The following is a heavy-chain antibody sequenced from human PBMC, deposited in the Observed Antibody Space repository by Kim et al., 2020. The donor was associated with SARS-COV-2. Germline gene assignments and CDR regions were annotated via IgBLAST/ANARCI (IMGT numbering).Heavy chain of an antibody. CDR1: GYNFNKSW. D-gene: IGHD3-3*01. J-gene: IGHJ6*02. V-gene: IGHV5-51*01. CDR3: ARRLDYFSLDV. CDR2: VNPDDSNT. Sequence: GESLKISCKASGYNFNKSWIGWVRQMPGKGLEWMGIVNPDDSNTKYNPSFQGHVIISVDKSVSATYLQWRSLKASDTANYYCARRLDYFSLDVWGQGTTVTVSS.